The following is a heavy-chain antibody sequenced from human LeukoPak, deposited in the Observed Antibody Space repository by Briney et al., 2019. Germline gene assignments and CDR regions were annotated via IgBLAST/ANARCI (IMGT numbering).Heavy chain of an antibody. CDR3: ASLYYYDTSGYYPGSYSFDY. CDR2: ISDSGST. D-gene: IGHD3-22*01. Sequence: SETLSLTCAVSGGSISSYYWSWIRQPPGKGLEWIGYISDSGSTNYNPSLKSRVTISMDTSKYQFSLKLSSVTAADTAVYYCASLYYYDTSGYYPGSYSFDYWGQGTLVTVSS. CDR1: GGSISSYY. V-gene: IGHV4-59*08. J-gene: IGHJ4*02.